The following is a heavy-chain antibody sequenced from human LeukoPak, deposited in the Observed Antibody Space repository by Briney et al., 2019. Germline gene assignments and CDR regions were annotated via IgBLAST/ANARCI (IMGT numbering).Heavy chain of an antibody. V-gene: IGHV4-39*07. J-gene: IGHJ2*01. Sequence: SETLSLTCTVSDDSIRSSHYYWGWIRQPPGKGLEWIGRILDRGSTYYNPSLKSRVTISLDTSRNQFSLNLRSVTAADTAVYYCARSLSGLLAYFDLWGRGTLVTVSS. CDR1: DDSIRSSHYY. CDR3: ARSLSGLLAYFDL. CDR2: ILDRGST. D-gene: IGHD1-26*01.